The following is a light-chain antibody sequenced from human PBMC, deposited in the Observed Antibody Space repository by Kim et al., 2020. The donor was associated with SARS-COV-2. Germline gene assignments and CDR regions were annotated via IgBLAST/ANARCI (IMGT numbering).Light chain of an antibody. CDR2: HTT. CDR3: QAWDRSTAV. CDR1: KVGDKY. V-gene: IGLV3-1*01. J-gene: IGLJ3*02. Sequence: SPGQTAGITCSGEKVGDKYVFWYQQKPGQSPVLVISHTTERPSGIPERFSGSHSWNTGTLTISGTQAMDEGDYYCQAWDRSTAVFGGGTQLTVL.